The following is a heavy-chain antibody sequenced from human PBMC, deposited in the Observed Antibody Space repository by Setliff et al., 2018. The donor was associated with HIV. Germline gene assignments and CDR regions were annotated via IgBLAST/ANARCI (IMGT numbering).Heavy chain of an antibody. Sequence: SETLSLTCAVYGGSFSGHHWSWIRQPPGKGLEWIGEINHSGSANYNPSLKSRVTISVDTSKNQFSLKVSSVTAADTAVYYCARRGIWFGLNELSGRHWFDPWGQGTLVTVSS. CDR1: GGSFSGHH. J-gene: IGHJ5*02. D-gene: IGHD3-10*01. V-gene: IGHV4-34*01. CDR3: ARRGIWFGLNELSGRHWFDP. CDR2: INHSGSA.